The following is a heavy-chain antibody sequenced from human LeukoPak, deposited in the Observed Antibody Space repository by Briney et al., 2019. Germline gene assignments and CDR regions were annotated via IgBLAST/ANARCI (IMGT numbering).Heavy chain of an antibody. Sequence: SETLSLTCTVSGGSISSSSYYWSWIRQPPGKGLEWVGEINHSGSTNYNPSLKSRVTISVDTSKNQFSLKLSSVTAADTAVYYCARQTVLRCFDWLFPPSGGPIDYWGQGTLVTVSS. CDR1: GGSISSSSYY. V-gene: IGHV4-39*01. CDR2: INHSGST. J-gene: IGHJ4*02. CDR3: ARQTVLRCFDWLFPPSGGPIDY. D-gene: IGHD3-9*01.